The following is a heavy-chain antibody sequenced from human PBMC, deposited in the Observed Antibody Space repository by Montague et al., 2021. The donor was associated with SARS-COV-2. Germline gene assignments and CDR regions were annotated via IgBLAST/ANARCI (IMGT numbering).Heavy chain of an antibody. V-gene: IGHV4-59*01. Sequence: KYNPSLKSRVSISVDTSKNQFSLRLSSVTAADTAVYYCAREYRIELWQTNWYFGLWGRGTLVTVSS. CDR3: AREYRIELWQTNWYFGL. D-gene: IGHD3-16*01. J-gene: IGHJ2*01.